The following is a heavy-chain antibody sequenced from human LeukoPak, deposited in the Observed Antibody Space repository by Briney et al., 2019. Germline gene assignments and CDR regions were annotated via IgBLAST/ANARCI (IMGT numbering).Heavy chain of an antibody. CDR1: GFTFSIHN. CDR2: ISSGGDAT. V-gene: IGHV3-48*03. CDR3: AKSPPIDY. Sequence: GGSLRLSCAASGFTFSIHNMDWVRQAPGKGLEWISYISSGGDATHYADSVKGRFTISRDNAKNSLYMQMNSLTAEDTAVYYCAKSPPIDYWGQGTLATVSS. J-gene: IGHJ4*02.